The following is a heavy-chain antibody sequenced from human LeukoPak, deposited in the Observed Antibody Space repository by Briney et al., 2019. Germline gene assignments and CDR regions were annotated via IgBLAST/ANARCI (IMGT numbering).Heavy chain of an antibody. Sequence: ASVKVSCKASGYTFTGYYMHWVRQAPGKGLEWMGGFDPEDGETIYAQKFQGRVTMTEDTSTDTAYMELSSLRSEDTAVYYCATVGDSSGYLGYFDYWGQGTLVTVSS. CDR3: ATVGDSSGYLGYFDY. CDR2: FDPEDGET. V-gene: IGHV1-24*01. D-gene: IGHD3-22*01. J-gene: IGHJ4*02. CDR1: GYTFTGYY.